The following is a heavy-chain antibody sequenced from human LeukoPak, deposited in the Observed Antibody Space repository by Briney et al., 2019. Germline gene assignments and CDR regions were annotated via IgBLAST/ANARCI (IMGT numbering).Heavy chain of an antibody. CDR3: ARGRPDIVRVVVRIRFDP. CDR1: GGSFSGYY. Sequence: PSETLSLTXAVYGGSFSGYYWSWIRQPPGKGLEWSGEINHSGSTNYNPSLKSRVTISADMSKNQFSLKLSSVTAADTAVYYCARGRPDIVRVVVRIRFDPWGQGTLVTVSS. D-gene: IGHD2-8*02. CDR2: INHSGST. J-gene: IGHJ5*02. V-gene: IGHV4-34*01.